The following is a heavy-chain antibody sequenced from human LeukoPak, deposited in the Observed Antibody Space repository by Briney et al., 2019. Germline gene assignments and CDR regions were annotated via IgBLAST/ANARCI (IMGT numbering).Heavy chain of an antibody. J-gene: IGHJ5*02. CDR2: INPNSGGT. Sequence: ASVKVSCKASGYTFTGYYMHWVRQAPGQGLEWMGWINPNSGGTNYAQKFQGRVTTTRDTSISTAYMELSRLRSDDTAVYYCARVYGSGFNWFDPWGQGTLVTVSS. D-gene: IGHD3-10*01. CDR3: ARVYGSGFNWFDP. CDR1: GYTFTGYY. V-gene: IGHV1-2*02.